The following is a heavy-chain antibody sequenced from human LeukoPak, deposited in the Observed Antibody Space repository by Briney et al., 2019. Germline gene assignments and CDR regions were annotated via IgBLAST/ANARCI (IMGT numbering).Heavy chain of an antibody. CDR1: GFSLSTSGVG. V-gene: IGHV2-5*01. D-gene: IGHD1-26*01. Sequence: SGPTLLKPTQTLTLTCTFSGFSLSTSGVGVGWIRQPPGKALEWLALIYWNDDKRYSPSLKSRLTITKDTSKNQVVLTMTNMDPVDTATYYCAHSFLGGSYPPTNWFDPWGQGTLVTVSS. J-gene: IGHJ5*02. CDR2: IYWNDDK. CDR3: AHSFLGGSYPPTNWFDP.